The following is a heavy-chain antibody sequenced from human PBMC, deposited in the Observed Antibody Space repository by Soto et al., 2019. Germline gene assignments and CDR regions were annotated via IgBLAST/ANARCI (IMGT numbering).Heavy chain of an antibody. Sequence: SVKVSCKASGGTFSSYAISWVRQAPGQGLEWMGGIIPIFGTANYAQKFQGRVTITADESTSTAYMELSSLRSEDTAVYYCATPYFCCCSCYSELSGYRAQGTLVPAPQ. J-gene: IGHJ4*02. CDR3: ATPYFCCCSCYSELSGY. V-gene: IGHV1-69*13. CDR1: GGTFSSYA. CDR2: IIPIFGTA. D-gene: IGHD2-15*01.